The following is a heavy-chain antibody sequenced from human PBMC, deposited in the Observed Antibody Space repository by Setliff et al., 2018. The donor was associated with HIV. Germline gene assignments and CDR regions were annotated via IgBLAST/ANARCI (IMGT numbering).Heavy chain of an antibody. J-gene: IGHJ4*02. CDR3: AREKEGILNY. V-gene: IGHV1-69*05. CDR2: IIPIFGTA. CDR1: GYTFTSYG. D-gene: IGHD3-10*01. Sequence: ASVKVSCKASGYTFTSYGMNWVRQAPGQGLEWMGGIIPIFGTANYAQKFQGRVTITRDTSASTAYMELSSLRSEDTAVYYCAREKEGILNYWGQGTLVTVSS.